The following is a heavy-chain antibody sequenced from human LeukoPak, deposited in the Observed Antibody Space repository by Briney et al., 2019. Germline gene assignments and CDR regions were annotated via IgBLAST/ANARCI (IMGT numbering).Heavy chain of an antibody. CDR2: ISSSGIYI. D-gene: IGHD3-10*02. J-gene: IGHJ6*04. CDR3: AELGITMIGGV. CDR1: GFSLSSYS. Sequence: GGSLRLSCEGSGFSLSSYSMNWVRQAPGKGLEWVSSISSSGIYIYYADSVKGRFTISRDNAKNSLYLQMNSLRAEDTAVYYCAELGITMIGGVWGKGTTVTISS. V-gene: IGHV3-21*01.